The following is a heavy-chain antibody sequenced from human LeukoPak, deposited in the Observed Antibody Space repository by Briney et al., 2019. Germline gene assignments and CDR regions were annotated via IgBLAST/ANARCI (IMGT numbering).Heavy chain of an antibody. D-gene: IGHD3-22*01. Sequence: SETLSLTCTVSGYSISSGYYWGWIRQPPGKGLEWIGYIYYSGNTNYNPSLKSRVSISVDTSKNRLSLKLSSVTAADTAVYYCARGYYDTSGYWLSYFDYWGQGTLVTVSS. CDR3: ARGYYDTSGYWLSYFDY. J-gene: IGHJ4*02. CDR1: GYSISSGYY. CDR2: IYYSGNT. V-gene: IGHV4-61*01.